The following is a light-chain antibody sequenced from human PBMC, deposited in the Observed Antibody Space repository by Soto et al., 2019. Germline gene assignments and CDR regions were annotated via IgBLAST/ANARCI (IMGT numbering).Light chain of an antibody. CDR1: QTVSSN. CDR3: QQYNNWPPFT. V-gene: IGKV3-15*01. CDR2: GAS. J-gene: IGKJ3*01. Sequence: EVVMTQSPATLSVSPGESATLSCRASQTVSSNLAWYQHKPGQAPRLLIYGASTRATGIPARFGGSGSGTDFTLTINNLQSEDSAVYFCQQYNNWPPFTSGPGTKVDIK.